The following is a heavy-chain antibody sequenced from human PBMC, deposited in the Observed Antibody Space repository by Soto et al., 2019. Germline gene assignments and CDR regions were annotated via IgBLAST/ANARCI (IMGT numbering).Heavy chain of an antibody. D-gene: IGHD3-10*01. V-gene: IGHV3-23*01. CDR2: ISGSGGST. CDR1: GFTFSSYA. J-gene: IGHJ4*02. Sequence: GGSLRLSCAASGFTFSSYAMSWVRQAPGKGLEWVSAISGSGGSTYYADSVKGRFTISRDNSKNTLYLQMNSLRAEDTAVYYCAKDLRAEAVRGVRPPNDYWGQGTLVTVSS. CDR3: AKDLRAEAVRGVRPPNDY.